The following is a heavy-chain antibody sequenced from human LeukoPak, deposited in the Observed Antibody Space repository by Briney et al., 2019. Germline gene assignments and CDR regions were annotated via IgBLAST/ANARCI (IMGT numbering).Heavy chain of an antibody. CDR2: ISYDGSNK. V-gene: IGHV3-30*18. CDR1: GFTFSTYG. D-gene: IGHD3-10*02. CDR3: AKSVLNLKLCSDY. J-gene: IGHJ4*02. Sequence: GGSLRLSCAASGFTFSTYGIHWVRQAPGKGLEWVAVISYDGSNKYYADSVKGRFTISRDNSKNTLYLQMNSLRAEDTAVYYCAKSVLNLKLCSDYWGQGTLVTVS.